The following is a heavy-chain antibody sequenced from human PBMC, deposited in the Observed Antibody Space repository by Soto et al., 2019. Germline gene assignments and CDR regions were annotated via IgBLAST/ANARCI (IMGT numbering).Heavy chain of an antibody. J-gene: IGHJ5*02. CDR3: ARDTVLTGMFDL. V-gene: IGHV4-59*01. Sequence: LSLTCTVSGGSIGSYHWSWVRQPPGKGLEWIASVYYTGTTNYNPSLGSRVTISIDAPENQISLKLTSVTAADTAFYYCARDTVLTGMFDLWGQGTLVPDPS. CDR2: VYYTGTT. D-gene: IGHD4-17*01. CDR1: GGSIGSYH.